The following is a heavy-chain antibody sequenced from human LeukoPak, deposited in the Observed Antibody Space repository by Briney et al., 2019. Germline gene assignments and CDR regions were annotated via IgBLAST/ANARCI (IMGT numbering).Heavy chain of an antibody. V-gene: IGHV3-15*01. CDR3: TTEGYDFWSGYIDY. CDR1: GFTFSNAW. Sequence: GGSLRFSCAASGFTFSNAWMSWVRQAPGKGLEWVGRIKGKTDGGTTDYAAPVKGRFTISRDDSKNTLYLQMNSLKTEDTAVYYCTTEGYDFWSGYIDYWGQGTLVTVSS. CDR2: IKGKTDGGTT. J-gene: IGHJ4*02. D-gene: IGHD3-3*01.